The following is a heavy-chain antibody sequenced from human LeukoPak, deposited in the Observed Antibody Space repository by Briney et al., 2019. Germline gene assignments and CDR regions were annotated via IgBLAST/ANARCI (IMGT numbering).Heavy chain of an antibody. J-gene: IGHJ4*02. CDR2: ISDGGSYR. V-gene: IGHV3-74*01. CDR3: ASFGISWTSAY. Sequence: GGSLRLSCEASGFSFSRHWMHWIRQAPGKGLVWVARISDGGSYRSHVGSVEGRFTISRDSVRNILYLHMNDLRGEDTAVYYCASFGISWTSAYWGQGTLVTVSS. CDR1: GFSFSRHW. D-gene: IGHD2-21*01.